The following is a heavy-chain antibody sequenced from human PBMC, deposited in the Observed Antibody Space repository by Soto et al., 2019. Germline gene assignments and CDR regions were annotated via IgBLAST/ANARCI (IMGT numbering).Heavy chain of an antibody. D-gene: IGHD4-4*01. V-gene: IGHV3-13*05. CDR3: VRTYRVFYRLDV. Sequence: EVQLVESGGGLVQPGGSLRLSCEASGFTFRNYDMHWVRQGTGKGLEWVSGISAAGDPDYADSVEGLFTISRENAKNSFVLQMNNLRVGYPAVYYCVRTYRVFYRLDVRGIRTTVIVSS. CDR1: GFTFRNYD. CDR2: ISAAGDP. J-gene: IGHJ6*04.